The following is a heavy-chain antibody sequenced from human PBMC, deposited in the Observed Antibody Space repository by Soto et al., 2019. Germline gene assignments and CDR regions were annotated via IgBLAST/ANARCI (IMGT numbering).Heavy chain of an antibody. J-gene: IGHJ4*02. CDR3: AVDPVGTGSF. Sequence: EVQVVESGGGLVQPGESLRLSCAASGFSFSDHTMDWVRQAPGKGLEWVGRSRNKFDSYTTEYAASVKGRFTLSRDESRNSVDLQMNGLKTEDTAVYYCAVDPVGTGSFWGQGTLVIVSS. D-gene: IGHD5-12*01. CDR2: SRNKFDSYTT. V-gene: IGHV3-72*01. CDR1: GFSFSDHT.